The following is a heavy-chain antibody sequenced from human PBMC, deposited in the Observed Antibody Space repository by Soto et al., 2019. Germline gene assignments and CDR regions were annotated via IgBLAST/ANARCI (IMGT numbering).Heavy chain of an antibody. CDR3: ARDKGSGSYNSRYYYGMDV. D-gene: IGHD3-10*01. Sequence: PXXSLSLTCAVYGGSFSDTFWSWIRQPPGKGLEWIGEINRSGSTNYIPSLKSRVTISGDTSKNQFSLKLSSVSAADTAVHYCARDKGSGSYNSRYYYGMDVWGQGLTGTVSS. CDR1: GGSFSDTF. CDR2: INRSGST. V-gene: IGHV4-34*01. J-gene: IGHJ6*02.